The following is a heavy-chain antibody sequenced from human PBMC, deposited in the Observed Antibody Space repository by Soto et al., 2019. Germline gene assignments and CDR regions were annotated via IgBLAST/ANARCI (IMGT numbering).Heavy chain of an antibody. D-gene: IGHD3-9*01. CDR3: ARGRNDLLTGHYYFDY. V-gene: IGHV4-59*01. CDR1: GGSISRYY. J-gene: IGHJ4*02. Sequence: QVQLQESGPGLVKPSETLSLTCTVSGGSISRYYWSWIRQSPGKGLEWIGYVFYSGSSNYNPSLKSRVIISVDTSKNQFSLKLRSVTAADTSVYYCARGRNDLLTGHYYFDYWGQGTLVTVSS. CDR2: VFYSGSS.